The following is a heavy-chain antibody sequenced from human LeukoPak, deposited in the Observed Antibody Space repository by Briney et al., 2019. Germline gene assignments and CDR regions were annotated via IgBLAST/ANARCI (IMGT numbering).Heavy chain of an antibody. CDR3: ARDSPPDY. CDR1: GFILSTSE. J-gene: IGHJ4*02. CDR2: IATDGTI. Sequence: GGSLRLSCVASGFILSTSEMNWVRQAPGKGLEWVSFIATDGTIYYADSVKGRFTLSRDNAKNSLYLQMNSLRADDTAVYYCARDSPPDYWGQGTLVTVSS. V-gene: IGHV3-48*03.